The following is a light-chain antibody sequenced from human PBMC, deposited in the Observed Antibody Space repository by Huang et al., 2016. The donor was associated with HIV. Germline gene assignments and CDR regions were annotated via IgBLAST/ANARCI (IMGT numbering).Light chain of an antibody. CDR3: QQSFNAPFT. CDR2: AAS. CDR1: QTVSTY. J-gene: IGKJ3*01. Sequence: DIQLTQSPASLSASAGDRVTITCRASQTVSTYLNWYQQRPGKAPNLLIYAASKLQSGVPSRFSGSGSGTDFTLTIARLQPEDVATYYCQQSFNAPFTFGPGTKVDLK. V-gene: IGKV1-39*01.